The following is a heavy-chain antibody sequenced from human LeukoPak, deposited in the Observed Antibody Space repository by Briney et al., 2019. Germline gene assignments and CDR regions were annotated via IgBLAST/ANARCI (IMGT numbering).Heavy chain of an antibody. CDR2: IYYTGST. J-gene: IGHJ4*02. CDR1: GGSISGFY. D-gene: IGHD4-17*01. CDR3: VRFSGYGDYAY. Sequence: SETLSLTCTVSGGSISGFYWSWIRQPPGKGLQYIGYIYYTGSTNYNPSLMSRVTISLDTSKNQFSLKLNSVTAADTAVYYCVRFSGYGDYAYWGQGTLVTVSS. V-gene: IGHV4-59*01.